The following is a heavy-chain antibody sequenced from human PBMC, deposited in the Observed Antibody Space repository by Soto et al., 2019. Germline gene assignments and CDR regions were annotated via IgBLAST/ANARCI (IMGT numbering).Heavy chain of an antibody. V-gene: IGHV1-69*06. D-gene: IGHD3-10*01. CDR3: ARGVYGSGNYYTGPSAFDI. J-gene: IGHJ3*02. Sequence: QVQLEQSGAEVKKPGSSVKVSCKASGGTLSDHGVAWLRQAPGQGLEWMGGTIPVFNTAKYAQTFQGRVTVTADKCTNIAYMELSSLRSEDTAFYFCARGVYGSGNYYTGPSAFDIWGQGTMVIVSS. CDR2: TIPVFNTA. CDR1: GGTLSDHG.